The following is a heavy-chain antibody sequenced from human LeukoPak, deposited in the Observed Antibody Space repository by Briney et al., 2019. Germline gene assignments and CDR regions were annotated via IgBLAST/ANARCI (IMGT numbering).Heavy chain of an antibody. CDR1: GFTFSSYA. CDR2: ISSSSSYI. V-gene: IGHV3-21*01. Sequence: PGGPLRLSCAASGFTFSSYAMSWVRQAPGKGLEWVSSISSSSSYIYYADSVKGRFTISRDNAKNSLYLQMNSLRAEDTAVYYCARAGWAKYYFDYWGQGTLVTVSS. CDR3: ARAGWAKYYFDY. J-gene: IGHJ4*02. D-gene: IGHD1-26*01.